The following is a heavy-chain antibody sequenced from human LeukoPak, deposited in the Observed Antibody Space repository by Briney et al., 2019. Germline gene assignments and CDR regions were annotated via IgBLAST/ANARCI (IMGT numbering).Heavy chain of an antibody. CDR1: GDTFTSNG. D-gene: IGHD1-26*01. CDR3: ARDSVGATF. Sequence: ASVKVSCKASGDTFTSNGISWVRQAPGQGREWMGWISAYNGNTNYAQKLQGRVTMTTDTSTSTAYMELRSLRSDHTAVYYCARDSVGATFWGQGTLVTVSS. CDR2: ISAYNGNT. J-gene: IGHJ4*02. V-gene: IGHV1-18*01.